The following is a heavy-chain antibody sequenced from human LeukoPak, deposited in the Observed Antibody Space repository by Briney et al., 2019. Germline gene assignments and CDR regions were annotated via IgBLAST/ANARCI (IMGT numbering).Heavy chain of an antibody. Sequence: SETLSLTCAVHGGSFSGYYWTWIRQPPGKGLEWIGEINHGESTNYNPSLKSRVIISVDKSKNKFSLKLSSVPAADTAVYYCARMYIKWGRYLQHWGQGTLVTVSS. CDR1: GGSFSGYY. D-gene: IGHD1-26*01. CDR3: ARMYIKWGRYLQH. CDR2: INHGEST. V-gene: IGHV4-34*01. J-gene: IGHJ1*01.